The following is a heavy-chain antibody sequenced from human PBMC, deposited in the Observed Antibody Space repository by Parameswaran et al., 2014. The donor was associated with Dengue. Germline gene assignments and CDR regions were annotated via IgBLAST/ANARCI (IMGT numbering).Heavy chain of an antibody. CDR2: ISGSGGST. D-gene: IGHD3-16*01. J-gene: IGHJ4*02. Sequence: WIRQPPGKGLEWVSAISGSGGSTYYADSVKGRFTISRDNSKNTLYLQMNSLRAEDTAVYYCAKEPWGGGYFDYWGQGTLVTVSS. V-gene: IGHV3-23*01. CDR3: AKEPWGGGYFDY.